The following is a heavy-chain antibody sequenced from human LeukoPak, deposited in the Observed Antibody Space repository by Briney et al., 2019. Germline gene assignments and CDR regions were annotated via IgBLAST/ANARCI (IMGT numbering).Heavy chain of an antibody. J-gene: IGHJ4*02. CDR1: GFTFSNSD. CDR3: AKKGIAVAGTRPFDY. CDR2: INTSGGTT. Sequence: PGGSLRLSCAGSGFTFSNSDMSWVRQAPGKGLEWVATINTSGGTTYYADSVKGQFTISRDNSKNTLYLQMNSLRAEDTAVYYCAKKGIAVAGTRPFDYWGQGTLVTVSS. D-gene: IGHD6-19*01. V-gene: IGHV3-23*01.